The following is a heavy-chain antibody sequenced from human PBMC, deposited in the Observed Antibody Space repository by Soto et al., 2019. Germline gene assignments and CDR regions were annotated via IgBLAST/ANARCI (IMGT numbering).Heavy chain of an antibody. D-gene: IGHD2-15*01. CDR1: GGTFSSYA. J-gene: IGHJ6*02. Sequence: ASVKVSCKASGGTFSSYAISWVRQAPGQGLEWMGGIIPIFGTANYAQKFQGRVTITADESTSTAYMELSSLRSEDTAVYYCARGGCSGGSCYSGSYYYYGMDVWGQGTTVTVSS. CDR2: IIPIFGTA. V-gene: IGHV1-69*13. CDR3: ARGGCSGGSCYSGSYYYYGMDV.